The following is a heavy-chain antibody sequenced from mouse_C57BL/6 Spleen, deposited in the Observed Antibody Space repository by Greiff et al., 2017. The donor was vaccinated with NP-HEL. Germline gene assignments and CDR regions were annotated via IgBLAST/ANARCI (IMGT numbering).Heavy chain of an antibody. CDR2: IWSGGST. V-gene: IGHV2-2*01. D-gene: IGHD2-2*01. Sequence: QVQLKESGPGLVQPSQSLSITCTVSGFSLTSYGVHWVRQSPGKGLEWLGVIWSGGSTDYNAAFISRLSISKDNSKSQVFFKMNSLQADDTAIYYCARGARYGYAFDYWGQGTTLTVSS. J-gene: IGHJ2*01. CDR1: GFSLTSYG. CDR3: ARGARYGYAFDY.